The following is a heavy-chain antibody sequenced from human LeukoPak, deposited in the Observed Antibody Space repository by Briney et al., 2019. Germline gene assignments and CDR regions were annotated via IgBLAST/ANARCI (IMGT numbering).Heavy chain of an antibody. CDR3: ARDQVAVAGFVFGYYYYGMDV. Sequence: PGGSLRLSCAASGFTFSSYAMHWVRQAPGKGLEWVAVISYDGSNKYYADSVKGRFTISRDNSKNTLYLQMNSLRAEDTAVYYCARDQVAVAGFVFGYYYYGMDVWGQGTTVTVSS. CDR1: GFTFSSYA. V-gene: IGHV3-30*04. D-gene: IGHD6-19*01. CDR2: ISYDGSNK. J-gene: IGHJ6*02.